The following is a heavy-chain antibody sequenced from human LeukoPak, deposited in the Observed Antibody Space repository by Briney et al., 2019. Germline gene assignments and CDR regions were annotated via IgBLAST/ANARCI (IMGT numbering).Heavy chain of an antibody. Sequence: SETLSLTCAVYGGSFSGYYWSWIRQPPGKGLEWIGEINHSGSTNYNPSLKSRVTISVDPSKNQFSLKLSSVTAADTAVYYCARGWVTMVRGVIITDYYYYMDVWGKGTTATVSS. CDR2: INHSGST. V-gene: IGHV4-34*01. D-gene: IGHD3-10*01. CDR3: ARGWVTMVRGVIITDYYYYMDV. J-gene: IGHJ6*03. CDR1: GGSFSGYY.